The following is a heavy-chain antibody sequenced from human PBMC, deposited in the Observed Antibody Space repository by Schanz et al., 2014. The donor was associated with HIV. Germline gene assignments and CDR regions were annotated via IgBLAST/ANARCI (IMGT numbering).Heavy chain of an antibody. V-gene: IGHV3-11*01. D-gene: IGHD6-13*01. Sequence: QVQLVESGGGLVKPGGSLRLSCAASGFTFNDYYMTWLRQAPGKGLEWVSYISDTGTTTYYADSVNGRFTISRDNAKNSRGRKRKRMRGEETEGEYCAREKDLGYSSTLGFWGQ. CDR3: AREKDLGYSSTLGF. CDR1: GFTFNDYY. J-gene: IGHJ1*01. CDR2: ISDTGTTT.